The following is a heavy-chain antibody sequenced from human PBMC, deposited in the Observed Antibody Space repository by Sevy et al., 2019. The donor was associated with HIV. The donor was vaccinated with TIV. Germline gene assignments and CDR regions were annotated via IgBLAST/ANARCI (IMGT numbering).Heavy chain of an antibody. CDR3: ARDGGLGYCSGGSPQDWYYYGMDV. Sequence: GGSLRLSCAASGFSFSSNRMSWVRQAPGKGLEWVANIKQDGSEKYYVDSVKGRFTISRDNAKNSLYLQINSLRAEDTAVYYCARDGGLGYCSGGSPQDWYYYGMDVWGQGTTVTLSS. CDR2: IKQDGSEK. D-gene: IGHD2-15*01. V-gene: IGHV3-7*03. J-gene: IGHJ6*02. CDR1: GFSFSSNR.